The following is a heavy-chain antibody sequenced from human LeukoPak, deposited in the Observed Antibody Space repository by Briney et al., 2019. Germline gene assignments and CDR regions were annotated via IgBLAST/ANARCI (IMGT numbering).Heavy chain of an antibody. D-gene: IGHD1-14*01. CDR1: GGSISSYY. CDR3: ARDNRAELL. V-gene: IGHV4-59*01. J-gene: IGHJ4*02. Sequence: SETLSLTCTVSGGSISSYYWSWIRQPPGKGLEWIGYIYYSGSTNYNPSLKSRVTISVDTSKNQFSLKLSSVTAAGTAVYYCARDNRAELLWGQGTLVTVSS. CDR2: IYYSGST.